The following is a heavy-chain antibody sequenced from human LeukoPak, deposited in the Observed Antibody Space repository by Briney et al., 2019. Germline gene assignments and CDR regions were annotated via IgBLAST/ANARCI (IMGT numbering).Heavy chain of an antibody. CDR1: GFTFSSYA. CDR3: AKSRAADTTLLFDY. J-gene: IGHJ4*02. CDR2: ISGSGGST. V-gene: IGHV3-23*01. D-gene: IGHD6-13*01. Sequence: GGSLRLSCAASGFTFSSYAMSWVRQAPGKGLEWVSAISGSGGSTYYADSVKGRFTISRDNSKNTLYLQMSSLRAEDTAVYYCAKSRAADTTLLFDYWGQGTLVTVSS.